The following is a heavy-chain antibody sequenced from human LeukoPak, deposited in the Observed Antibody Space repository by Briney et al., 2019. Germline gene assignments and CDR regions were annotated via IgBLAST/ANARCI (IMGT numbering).Heavy chain of an antibody. CDR2: IWYDGSNK. V-gene: IGHV3-33*01. Sequence: GRSLRLSCAASGFTFSSYGMHWVRQAPGKGLEWVAVIWYDGSNKYYADSVKGRFTISRGNSKNTLYLQMNSLRAEDTAVYYCARPLPTMIVVRPPHYWGQGTLVTVSS. D-gene: IGHD3-22*01. CDR3: ARPLPTMIVVRPPHY. CDR1: GFTFSSYG. J-gene: IGHJ4*02.